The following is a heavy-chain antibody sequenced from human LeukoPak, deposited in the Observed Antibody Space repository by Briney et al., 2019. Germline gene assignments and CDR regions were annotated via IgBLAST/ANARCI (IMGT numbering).Heavy chain of an antibody. D-gene: IGHD6-13*01. V-gene: IGHV4-34*01. CDR3: ARAPRTAAEGFDI. J-gene: IGHJ3*02. Sequence: SETLSLTCAVYGGSFSGYYWSWIRQPPGKGLEWIGEINHSGSTNYNPSLKSRVTISVDTSKNQFSLKLSSVTAADTAVYYRARAPRTAAEGFDIWGQGTMVTVSS. CDR2: INHSGST. CDR1: GGSFSGYY.